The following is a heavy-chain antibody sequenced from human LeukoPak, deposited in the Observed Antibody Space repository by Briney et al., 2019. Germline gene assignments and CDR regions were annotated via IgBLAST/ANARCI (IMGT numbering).Heavy chain of an antibody. D-gene: IGHD4-17*01. V-gene: IGHV3-30-3*01. CDR3: ARNDYGEYFFDY. CDR2: ISYDGSNK. J-gene: IGHJ4*02. Sequence: QSGGSLRLSCAASGFTFRNYAMHWVRQAPGKGLEWVAVISYDGSNKHYTDSVKGRFTISRDNSKNTLYLQMNSLTTEDTAVYYCARNDYGEYFFDYWGQGTLVTVSS. CDR1: GFTFRNYA.